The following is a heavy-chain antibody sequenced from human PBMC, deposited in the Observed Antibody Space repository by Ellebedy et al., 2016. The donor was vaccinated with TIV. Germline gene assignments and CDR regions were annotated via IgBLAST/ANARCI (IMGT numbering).Heavy chain of an antibody. J-gene: IGHJ3*01. CDR2: TYSRSKWFS. V-gene: IGHV6-1*01. CDR1: GDSVSRDTEA. CDR3: ERGYAFPV. Sequence: SQTLPLTCDISGDSVSRDTEAWNWIRQSPSRGLELLGRTYSRSKWFSDYAASVRGRITISADTSRNQFSLHLNSVTPEDTAVYYCERGYAFPVWGQGTMVTVSS.